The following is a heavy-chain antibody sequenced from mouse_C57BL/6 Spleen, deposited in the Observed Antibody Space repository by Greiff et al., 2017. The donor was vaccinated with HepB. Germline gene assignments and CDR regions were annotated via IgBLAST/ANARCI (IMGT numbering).Heavy chain of an antibody. J-gene: IGHJ3*01. Sequence: EVKLMESGGGLVKPGGSLKLSCAASGFTFSDYGMHWVRQAPEKGLEWVAYISSGSSTIYYADTVKGRFTISRDNAKNTLFLQMTSLRSEDTAMYCCARPDYDPAYWGQGTLVTVSA. V-gene: IGHV5-17*01. CDR2: ISSGSSTI. CDR3: ARPDYDPAY. D-gene: IGHD2-4*01. CDR1: GFTFSDYG.